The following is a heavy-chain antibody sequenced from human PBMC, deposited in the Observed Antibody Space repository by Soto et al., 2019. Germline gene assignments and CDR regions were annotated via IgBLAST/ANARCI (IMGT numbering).Heavy chain of an antibody. V-gene: IGHV3-21*01. J-gene: IGHJ6*02. CDR3: ARDLVTNYYYGMDV. D-gene: IGHD2-21*02. Sequence: EVQLVESGGGLVKPGGSLRLSCAASGFTFSSYSMNWVRQAPGRGLEWVSSISTSSGYIYYADSVKGRFTISRDNAKNSLYLQMNSLRAEDTAVYYCARDLVTNYYYGMDVWGQGTTVTVSS. CDR2: ISTSSGYI. CDR1: GFTFSSYS.